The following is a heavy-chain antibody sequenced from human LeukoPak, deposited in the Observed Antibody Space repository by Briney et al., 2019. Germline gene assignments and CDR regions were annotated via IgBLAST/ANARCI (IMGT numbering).Heavy chain of an antibody. V-gene: IGHV3-48*01. CDR3: ARDYYGSGSYYNPRYYFDY. D-gene: IGHD3-10*01. CDR2: ISSRSATI. J-gene: IGHJ4*02. Sequence: GGSLRLSCAASGFTFSSYAMSWVRQAPGKGLEWVSYISSRSATIYYADSVKGRFTISRDNAKNSLYLQMNSLRAEDTAVYYCARDYYGSGSYYNPRYYFDYWGQGTLVTVSS. CDR1: GFTFSSYA.